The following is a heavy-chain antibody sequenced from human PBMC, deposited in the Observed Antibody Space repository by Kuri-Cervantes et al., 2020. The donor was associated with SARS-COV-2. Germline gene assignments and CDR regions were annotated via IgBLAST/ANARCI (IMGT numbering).Heavy chain of an antibody. D-gene: IGHD6-19*01. CDR1: GGSISSSSYY. Sequence: GSLRLSCTVSGGSISSSSYYWGWIRQPPGKGLEWIGSMYYSGSTYYNPSLKSRVTISVDTSKNQFSLKLSSVTAADTAVYYCARVGYSSGWTHRNYYYYYMDVWGKGPTVTVSS. CDR3: ARVGYSSGWTHRNYYYYYMDV. CDR2: MYYSGST. V-gene: IGHV4-39*07. J-gene: IGHJ6*03.